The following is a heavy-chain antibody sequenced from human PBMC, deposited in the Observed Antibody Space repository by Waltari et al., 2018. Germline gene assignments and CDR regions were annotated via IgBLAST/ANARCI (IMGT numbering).Heavy chain of an antibody. Sequence: QVHLVQSGAEVKKAGASVKVPCKASGASFGGYYLYWVRQAPGQGLEWMGWINPTNGVTNYGQKFQGRVTMTRDTSINSVYMDLSRLRSDDTAVYFCARGLGGSSPFDYWGRGTLVTVSS. CDR2: INPTNGVT. J-gene: IGHJ4*02. D-gene: IGHD3-16*01. V-gene: IGHV1-2*02. CDR1: GASFGGYY. CDR3: ARGLGGSSPFDY.